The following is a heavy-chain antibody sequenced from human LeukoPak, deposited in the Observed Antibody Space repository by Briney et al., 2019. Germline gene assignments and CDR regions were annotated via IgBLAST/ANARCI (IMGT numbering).Heavy chain of an antibody. J-gene: IGHJ4*02. CDR1: GFTFSSYS. CDR3: AKATLRTTVVKGVLDY. CDR2: IASSSGSI. D-gene: IGHD4-23*01. V-gene: IGHV3-48*01. Sequence: GGSLRLSCAASGFTFSSYSMIWVRQTPGKGLEWASYIASSSGSIYYADPVKGRFTISRDNSKNTLYLQMNSLRAEDTAVYYCAKATLRTTVVKGVLDYWGQGTLVTVSS.